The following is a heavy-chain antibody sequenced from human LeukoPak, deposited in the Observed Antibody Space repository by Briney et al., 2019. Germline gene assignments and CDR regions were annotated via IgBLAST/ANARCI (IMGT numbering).Heavy chain of an antibody. Sequence: SVKVSCKASGGTFSSYAISWVRQAPGQGLEWMGGIIPIFGTANYAQKFQGRVTITTDESTSTAYMELSSLRSEDTAVYYCARDPLNCGGDCYPDHFDYWGQGTLVTVSS. CDR1: GGTFSSYA. J-gene: IGHJ4*02. CDR3: ARDPLNCGGDCYPDHFDY. CDR2: IIPIFGTA. D-gene: IGHD2-21*01. V-gene: IGHV1-69*05.